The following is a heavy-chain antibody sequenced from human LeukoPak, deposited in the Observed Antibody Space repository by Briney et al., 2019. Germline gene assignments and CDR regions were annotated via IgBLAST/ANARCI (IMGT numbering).Heavy chain of an antibody. J-gene: IGHJ4*02. CDR2: INHSGST. Sequence: PSETLSLTCAVYGGSFSGYYWSWIRQPPGKGLDWIGEINHSGSTNYNPSLKSRVTISVDTSKNQFSLKLSSVTAADTAVYYCAISGGYWGQGTLVTVSS. CDR1: GGSFSGYY. CDR3: AISGGY. V-gene: IGHV4-34*01.